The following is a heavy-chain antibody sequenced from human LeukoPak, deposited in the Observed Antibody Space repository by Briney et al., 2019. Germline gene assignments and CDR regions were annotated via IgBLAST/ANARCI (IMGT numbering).Heavy chain of an antibody. Sequence: GGSLRRSCAASGFTFSGHWMHWVRQAPGKGLVWVSRINTDGSNAIYADSVRGRFTISRDNAKDTLYLQMNSLRAEDTAVYYCARGLSPSEAYDTWGQGTMVAVSS. V-gene: IGHV3-74*01. CDR2: INTDGSNA. CDR3: ARGLSPSEAYDT. J-gene: IGHJ3*02. D-gene: IGHD5/OR15-5a*01. CDR1: GFTFSGHW.